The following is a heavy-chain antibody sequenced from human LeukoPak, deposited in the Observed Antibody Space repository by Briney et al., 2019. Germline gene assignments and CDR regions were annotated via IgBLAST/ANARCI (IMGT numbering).Heavy chain of an antibody. CDR3: AREDRYYDFWSGYYTVHYYYGMDV. CDR2: IYTSGST. CDR1: GGSISSGSYY. D-gene: IGHD3-3*01. V-gene: IGHV4-61*02. Sequence: SETPSLTCTVSGGSISSGSYYWSWIRQPAGKGLEWIGRIYTSGSTNYNPSLKSRVTISVDTSKNQFSLKLSSVTAADTAVYYCAREDRYYDFWSGYYTVHYYYGMDVWGQGTTVTVSS. J-gene: IGHJ6*02.